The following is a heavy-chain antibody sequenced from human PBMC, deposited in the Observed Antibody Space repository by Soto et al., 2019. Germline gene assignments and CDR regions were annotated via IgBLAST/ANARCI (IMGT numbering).Heavy chain of an antibody. D-gene: IGHD6-13*01. CDR3: ARGVIAAAGIFFDY. J-gene: IGHJ4*02. CDR2: IGTAGDT. V-gene: IGHV3-13*01. CDR1: GFTFSSYD. Sequence: GGSLRLSCAASGFTFSSYDMHWVRQATGKGLEWVSAIGTAGDTYYPGSVKGRFTISRENAKNSLYLQMNSLRAGDTAVYYCARGVIAAAGIFFDYWGQGTLVTVSS.